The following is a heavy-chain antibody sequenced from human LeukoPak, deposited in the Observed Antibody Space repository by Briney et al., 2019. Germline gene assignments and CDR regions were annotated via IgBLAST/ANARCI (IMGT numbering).Heavy chain of an antibody. CDR1: GFTFSSYW. CDR3: ARGTASTGLDY. V-gene: IGHV3-74*01. CDR2: LNPDGSTT. D-gene: IGHD1-1*01. Sequence: GGSLRLSRATSGFTFSSYWMNWVRQAPGKGLVWVSRLNPDGSTTSYADSVKGRFTISRDNAKNTLYLQMNSLRAEDTAVYYCARGTASTGLDYWGQGTLVTVSS. J-gene: IGHJ4*02.